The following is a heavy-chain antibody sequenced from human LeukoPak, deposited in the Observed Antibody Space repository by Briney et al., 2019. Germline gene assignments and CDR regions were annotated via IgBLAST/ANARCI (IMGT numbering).Heavy chain of an antibody. J-gene: IGHJ4*02. Sequence: SETLSLTCTVSGGSISSYYWSWIRQPPGKGLEWIGYIYYSGSTNYNPSLKSRVTISVDTSKNQFSLKLSSVTAADTAVYYCARAAAAWDYWGQGTLATVSS. CDR2: IYYSGST. V-gene: IGHV4-59*01. CDR3: ARAAAAWDY. D-gene: IGHD6-13*01. CDR1: GGSISSYY.